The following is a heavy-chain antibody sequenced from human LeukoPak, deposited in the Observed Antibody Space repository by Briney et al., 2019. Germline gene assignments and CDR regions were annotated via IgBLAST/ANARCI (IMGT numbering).Heavy chain of an antibody. CDR3: AREGVTTYPDWDYYYMDV. J-gene: IGHJ6*03. CDR2: IYYSGST. CDR1: GGSISSNGYY. Sequence: SETLSLTCSVSGGSISSNGYYWGWLPQPPGQGLEWNGSIYYSGSTFDNPSLKSRVTISMDKSRNQCSLKLSSVTAADAAVYYCAREGVTTYPDWDYYYMDVWGKGTTVTVSS. D-gene: IGHD4-11*01. V-gene: IGHV4-39*07.